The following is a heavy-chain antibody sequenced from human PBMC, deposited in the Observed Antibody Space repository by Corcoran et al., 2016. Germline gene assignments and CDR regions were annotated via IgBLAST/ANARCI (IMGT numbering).Heavy chain of an antibody. CDR1: GFTFSNAW. CDR2: IKSKTDGGTT. Sequence: EVQLVESGGGLVKPGGSLRLSCAASGFTFSNAWMSWVRQAPGKGLEWVGRIKSKTDGGTTDYAAPVKGRFTISRDDSKNTLYLQMNSLKTDATAVYYCTTGGEYYDFWSGSLLDYWGQGTLVTVSS. J-gene: IGHJ4*02. CDR3: TTGGEYYDFWSGSLLDY. V-gene: IGHV3-15*01. D-gene: IGHD3-3*01.